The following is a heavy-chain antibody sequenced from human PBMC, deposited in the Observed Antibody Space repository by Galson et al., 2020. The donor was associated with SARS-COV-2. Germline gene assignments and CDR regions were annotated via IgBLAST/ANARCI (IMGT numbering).Heavy chain of an antibody. V-gene: IGHV2-5*02. J-gene: IGHJ5*02. CDR3: AHRPPIGYCSSTSCYSPFDP. CDR1: GFSLSTSGVG. CDR2: IYWDEDK. D-gene: IGHD2-2*01. Sequence: SGPTLVKPTQTLTLTCTFSGFSLSTSGVGVGWIRQPPGKALEWLALIYWDEDKRYSPSLKSRLTITKDTSKNQVVLTMTNMDPVDTATYYCAHRPPIGYCSSTSCYSPFDPWGQETLVTFSS.